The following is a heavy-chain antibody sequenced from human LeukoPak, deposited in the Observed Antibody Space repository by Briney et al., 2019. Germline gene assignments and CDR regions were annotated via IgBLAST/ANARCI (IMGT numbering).Heavy chain of an antibody. CDR3: ARDRYNWILVVDAFDI. Sequence: GGSLRLSCAASGFTFSSYSMNWVRQAPGKGLEWVSSISSSSSYIYYADSVKGRFTISRDNAKNSLYLQMNSLRAEDTAVYYCARDRYNWILVVDAFDIWGQGTMVTVSS. J-gene: IGHJ3*02. D-gene: IGHD1-20*01. CDR2: ISSSSSYI. CDR1: GFTFSSYS. V-gene: IGHV3-21*01.